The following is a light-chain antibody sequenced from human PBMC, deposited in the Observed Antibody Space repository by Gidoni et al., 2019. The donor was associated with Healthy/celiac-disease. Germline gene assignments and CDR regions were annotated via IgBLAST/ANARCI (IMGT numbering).Light chain of an antibody. Sequence: DVVMTHSPLSLPVTLGQPASLSCRSSQSLVHSDGTTFLTWFQQRPGQSPRRLLYKVSNRDSGVPGRFSGGGSGTDFPLKISRVEAEDVGVYYWMQGTHWQSTFGGXTKVEIK. CDR1: QSLVHSDGTTF. J-gene: IGKJ4*01. CDR2: KVS. CDR3: MQGTHWQST. V-gene: IGKV2-30*02.